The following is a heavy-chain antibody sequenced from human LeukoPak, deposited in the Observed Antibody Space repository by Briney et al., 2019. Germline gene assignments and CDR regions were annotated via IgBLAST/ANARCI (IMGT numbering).Heavy chain of an antibody. CDR2: INHSGST. Sequence: SETLPLTCAVYGGSFSGYYWSWIRQPPGKGLEWIGEINHSGSTNYNPSLKSRVTISVDTSKNQFSLKLSSVTAADTAVYYCARVYSSGWPAYYYYGMDIWGQGTTVTVS. J-gene: IGHJ6*02. CDR3: ARVYSSGWPAYYYYGMDI. V-gene: IGHV4-34*01. D-gene: IGHD6-19*01. CDR1: GGSFSGYY.